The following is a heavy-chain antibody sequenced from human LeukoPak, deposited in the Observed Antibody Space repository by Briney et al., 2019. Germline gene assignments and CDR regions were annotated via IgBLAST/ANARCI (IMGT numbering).Heavy chain of an antibody. CDR2: IIPIFGTA. D-gene: IGHD6-6*01. CDR3: ARKAARFQSFDH. J-gene: IGHJ4*02. V-gene: IGHV1-69*05. CDR1: GGTFSSYA. Sequence: SVKVSCKASGGTFSSYAISWVRQAPGQGLEWMGGIIPIFGTANYARKFQGRVTITTDESTSTAYMELSSLRSEDTAVYYCARKAARFQSFDHRGPGTLVTVSS.